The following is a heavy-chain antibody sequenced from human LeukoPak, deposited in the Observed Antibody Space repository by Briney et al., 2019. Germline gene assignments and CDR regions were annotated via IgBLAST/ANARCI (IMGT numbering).Heavy chain of an antibody. CDR3: ARDDWFGELVDYYGMDV. Sequence: ASVKVSCKASGYTFTTYGISWVRQAPGQGLEWMGWISAYNGNTNYAQKLQGRVTMTTDTSTSTAYMELRSLRSDDTAVYYCARDDWFGELVDYYGMDVWGQGTTVTVSS. CDR2: ISAYNGNT. J-gene: IGHJ6*02. CDR1: GYTFTTYG. V-gene: IGHV1-18*01. D-gene: IGHD3-10*01.